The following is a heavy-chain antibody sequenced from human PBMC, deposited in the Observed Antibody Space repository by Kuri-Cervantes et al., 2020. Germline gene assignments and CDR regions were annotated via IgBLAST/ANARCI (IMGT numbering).Heavy chain of an antibody. CDR2: ISAYNGNT. D-gene: IGHD3-22*01. CDR1: GYTFTSYG. J-gene: IGHJ6*02. CDR3: ARVGLGSGYYYGTDIANYYYYYGMDV. Sequence: ASVKVSCKASGYTFTSYGISWVRQAPGQGLEWMGWISAYNGNTNYAQKLQGRVTMTTDTSTSTAYMELRSLRSDDTAVYYCARVGLGSGYYYGTDIANYYYYYGMDVWGQGTTVTVSS. V-gene: IGHV1-18*01.